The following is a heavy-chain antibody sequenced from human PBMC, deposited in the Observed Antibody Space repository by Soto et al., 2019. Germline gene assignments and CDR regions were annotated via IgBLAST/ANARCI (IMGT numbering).Heavy chain of an antibody. J-gene: IGHJ4*02. CDR2: INPKTGNT. CDR1: GYTFTSYY. CDR3: ATLKQPPHVIDY. V-gene: IGHV1-2*02. D-gene: IGHD2-21*01. Sequence: ASVKVSCKASGYTFTSYYIYWVRQAPGQGREWVGRINPKTGNTNYAPEFQGRVTVTRDTSIRTAYMELSSLGSDDTAFYYCATLKQPPHVIDYWGQGTLVTVSS.